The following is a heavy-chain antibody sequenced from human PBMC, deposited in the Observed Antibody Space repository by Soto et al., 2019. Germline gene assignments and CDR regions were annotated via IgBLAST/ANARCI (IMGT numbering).Heavy chain of an antibody. Sequence: SETLSLTCTVSGGFISGNYWNWIRQPPGKGLEWIGYIHHSGSTNDNPSLKSRVTISVDTSKNQFSLKLSSVTAADTAVYYCARSGHGDPYWYFDVWGRGTLVTVSS. J-gene: IGHJ2*01. V-gene: IGHV4-59*01. D-gene: IGHD3-10*01. CDR3: ARSGHGDPYWYFDV. CDR1: GGFISGNY. CDR2: IHHSGST.